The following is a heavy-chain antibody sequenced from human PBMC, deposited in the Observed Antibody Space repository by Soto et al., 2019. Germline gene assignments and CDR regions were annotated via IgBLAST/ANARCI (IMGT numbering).Heavy chain of an antibody. Sequence: ASVKVSCKASGYTFTSYYMHWVRQAPGQGLEWMGIINPSGGSTSYAQKFQGRVTMTRDTSTSTVYMELSSLRSEDTAVYYCARDFTKLGYCSSPSCRSKYYGMDVWGQGTKVTVYS. D-gene: IGHD2-2*01. J-gene: IGHJ6*02. CDR3: ARDFTKLGYCSSPSCRSKYYGMDV. V-gene: IGHV1-46*01. CDR2: INPSGGST. CDR1: GYTFTSYY.